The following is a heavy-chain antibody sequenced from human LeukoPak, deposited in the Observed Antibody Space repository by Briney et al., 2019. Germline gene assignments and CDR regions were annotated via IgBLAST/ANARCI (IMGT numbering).Heavy chain of an antibody. J-gene: IGHJ4*02. CDR3: AREIIGSYFPFDY. V-gene: IGHV3-48*04. CDR2: ISRSGSTI. D-gene: IGHD1-26*01. Sequence: PGGTLRLSCAASGFTFSSYGMSWVRQAPGKGLEWVSYISRSGSTINYADSVKGRFTMSRDNAKNSLDLHMNSLRAEDTAVYYCAREIIGSYFPFDYWGQGTLVTVSS. CDR1: GFTFSSYG.